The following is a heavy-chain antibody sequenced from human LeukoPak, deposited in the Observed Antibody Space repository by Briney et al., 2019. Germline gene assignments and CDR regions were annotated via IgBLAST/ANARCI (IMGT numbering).Heavy chain of an antibody. V-gene: IGHV1-69*13. CDR1: GGSFSEYT. J-gene: IGHJ4*02. D-gene: IGHD3-22*01. Sequence: SVKVSCKASGGSFSEYTLNWVRQRPGQGLEWMGGITPLFGTGKYAQKFQGRVTITADGSTSTAFMELSSLRSEDTAGYYCAREWGLESSGYYYAYWGQGTLVTVSS. CDR3: AREWGLESSGYYYAY. CDR2: ITPLFGTG.